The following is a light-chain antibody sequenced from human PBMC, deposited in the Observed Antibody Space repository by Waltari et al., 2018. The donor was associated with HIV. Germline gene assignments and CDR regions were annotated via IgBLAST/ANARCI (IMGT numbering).Light chain of an antibody. V-gene: IGKV3-15*01. CDR2: GAS. Sequence: EIVMTQSPATLSVSPGERATLSCRASQSINNNLALYQQKPGQAPRLLIYGASTRATGIPARFSGSGSATEFALTISSLQSGDFAVYFCQQYKNWPYTFGQGTKLEIK. CDR1: QSINNN. J-gene: IGKJ2*01. CDR3: QQYKNWPYT.